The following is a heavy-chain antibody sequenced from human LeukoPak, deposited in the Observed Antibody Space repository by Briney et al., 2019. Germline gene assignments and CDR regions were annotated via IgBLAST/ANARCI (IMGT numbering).Heavy chain of an antibody. CDR3: ARVFLIGYAPDY. Sequence: PGGSLRLSCAASGFTFSSYAMSWVRQAPGKGLEWVSAISGSGGSTYYADSVKGRFTISRDNSKNTLYLQMNSLRAEDTAVYYCARVFLIGYAPDYWGQGTLVTVSS. D-gene: IGHD3-9*01. J-gene: IGHJ4*02. CDR1: GFTFSSYA. V-gene: IGHV3-23*01. CDR2: ISGSGGST.